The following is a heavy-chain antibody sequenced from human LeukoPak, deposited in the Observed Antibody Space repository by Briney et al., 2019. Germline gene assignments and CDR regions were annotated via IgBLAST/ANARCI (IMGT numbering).Heavy chain of an antibody. D-gene: IGHD1-1*01. Sequence: GGSLRLSCAASGFTFSSYSMNWVRQAPGKGLEWVSSISSSSSYIYHADSVKGRFTISRDNAKNSLYLQMNSLRAEDTAVYYCARVPPDERYAFDIWGQGTMVTVSS. CDR3: ARVPPDERYAFDI. J-gene: IGHJ3*02. V-gene: IGHV3-21*01. CDR1: GFTFSSYS. CDR2: ISSSSSYI.